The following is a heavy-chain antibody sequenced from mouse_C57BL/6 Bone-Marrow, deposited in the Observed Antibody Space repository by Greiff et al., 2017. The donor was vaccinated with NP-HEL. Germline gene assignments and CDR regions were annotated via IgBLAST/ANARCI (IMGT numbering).Heavy chain of an antibody. V-gene: IGHV1-50*01. CDR3: ARVDGYPWFAY. D-gene: IGHD2-3*01. CDR2: IDPSDSYT. J-gene: IGHJ3*01. CDR1: GYTFTSSW. Sequence: QVQLKQPGAELVKPGASVKLSCKASGYTFTSSWMQWVKQRPGQGLEWIGEIDPSDSYTNYNQKFKGKATLTVDTSSSTAYMQLSSLTSEDSAVYYCARVDGYPWFAYWGQGTLVTVSA.